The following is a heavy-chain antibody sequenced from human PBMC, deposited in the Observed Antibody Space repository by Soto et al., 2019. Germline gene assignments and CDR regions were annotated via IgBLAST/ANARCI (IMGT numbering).Heavy chain of an antibody. Sequence: ASVKVSCKASGYTFTSYGINWVRQAPAQGLEWMGWISAYNGDTNYAQKLQGRVTMTTDTSTSTAYMELRSLISDDTAVYYCARDRNAVTGYTYYYYYGMDVWG. J-gene: IGHJ6*02. CDR1: GYTFTSYG. CDR3: ARDRNAVTGYTYYYYYGMDV. V-gene: IGHV1-18*01. D-gene: IGHD3-9*01. CDR2: ISAYNGDT.